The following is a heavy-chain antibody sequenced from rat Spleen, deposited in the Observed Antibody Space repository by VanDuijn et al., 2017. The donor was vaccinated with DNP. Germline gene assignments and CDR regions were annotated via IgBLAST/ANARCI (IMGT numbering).Heavy chain of an antibody. J-gene: IGHJ3*01. CDR2: ISYDGSST. V-gene: IGHV5-7*01. CDR3: ARGGYYPNWFAY. Sequence: EVQLVESGGGLVQPGRSLKLSCAASGFTFSDYSMAWVRQAPKEGLEWVATISYDGSSTYYRDSVKGRFTISRDNAKSTLYLQMDSLRSEDTATYYCARGGYYPNWFAYWGQGTLVTVSS. CDR1: GFTFSDYS. D-gene: IGHD1-12*03.